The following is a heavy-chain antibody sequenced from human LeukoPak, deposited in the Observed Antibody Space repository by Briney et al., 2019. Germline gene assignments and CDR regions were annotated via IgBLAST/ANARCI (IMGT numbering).Heavy chain of an antibody. V-gene: IGHV3-66*01. CDR1: GFTVSSNY. D-gene: IGHD3-22*01. CDR2: IYSGGST. CDR3: AREGYYDSSGYYY. Sequence: GGSLRLSCAASGFTVSSNYMSWVRQAPGKGLEWVSVIYSGGSTYYADSVKGRLTISRDNSKNTLYLQMNSLRAEDTAVYYCAREGYYDSSGYYYWGQGTLVTVSS. J-gene: IGHJ4*02.